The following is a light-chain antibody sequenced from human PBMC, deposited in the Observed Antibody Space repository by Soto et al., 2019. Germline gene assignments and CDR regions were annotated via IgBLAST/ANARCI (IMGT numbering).Light chain of an antibody. J-gene: IGKJ1*01. CDR2: AAS. CDR3: QQGYSTLTWT. Sequence: DIQMTQSPSSVSASVGDRVTITCRASQSISSYLNWYQQKPGKATKLLIYAASSLQSGVPSRFSGSGSGTDFTLTISSLQPEDFATYYCQQGYSTLTWTFGQGTKVDIK. V-gene: IGKV1-39*01. CDR1: QSISSY.